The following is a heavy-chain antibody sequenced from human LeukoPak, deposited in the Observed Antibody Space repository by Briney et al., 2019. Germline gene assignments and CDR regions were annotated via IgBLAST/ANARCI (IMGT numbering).Heavy chain of an antibody. Sequence: PGGSLRLSCAASGFTVSSTFMSWVRQAPGKGLEWVSVIYTGGSTHYADSVKGRFTISRDNSNNTVYLQMNSLRAEDTAVYYCARDNAYFDYWGRGTLVTASS. J-gene: IGHJ4*02. V-gene: IGHV3-53*01. CDR1: GFTVSSTF. CDR3: ARDNAYFDY. CDR2: IYTGGST.